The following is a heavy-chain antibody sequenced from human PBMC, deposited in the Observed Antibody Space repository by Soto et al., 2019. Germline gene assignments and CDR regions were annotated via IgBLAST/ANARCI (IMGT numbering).Heavy chain of an antibody. Sequence: GGSLRLSCKPSGFTFRNYGLLWVRQAPGKGLEWVALISYDGDHKYYTDSARGRFTVSRDNFNNMMFLQMDSLRPEDSAVYYCAKKIMGYASHLDAMDVWGQGTTVTVSS. CDR3: AKKIMGYASHLDAMDV. J-gene: IGHJ6*02. V-gene: IGHV3-30*18. D-gene: IGHD5-12*01. CDR2: ISYDGDHK. CDR1: GFTFRNYG.